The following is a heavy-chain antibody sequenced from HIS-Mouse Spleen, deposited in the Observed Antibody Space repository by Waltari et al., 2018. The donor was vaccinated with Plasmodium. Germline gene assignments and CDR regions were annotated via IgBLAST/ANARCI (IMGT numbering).Heavy chain of an antibody. CDR3: ARTTYSSSSAKYYYYGMDV. V-gene: IGHV2-70*15. J-gene: IGHJ6*02. CDR1: GFSPSTSGIC. CDR2: IDWDDDK. Sequence: QVTLREPGPARVKPTQTSTRTCTYSGFSPSTSGICVSWIRQPPGKALEWLARIDWDDDKYYSTSLKTRLTISKDTSKNQVVLTMTNMDPVDTATYYCARTTYSSSSAKYYYYGMDVWGQGTTVTVSS. D-gene: IGHD6-6*01.